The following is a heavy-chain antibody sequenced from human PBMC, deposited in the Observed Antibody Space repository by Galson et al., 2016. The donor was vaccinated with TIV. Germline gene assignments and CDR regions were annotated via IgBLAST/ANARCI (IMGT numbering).Heavy chain of an antibody. Sequence: SVKVSCKASGYTFTSFGMTWVRQAPGQGLEWVGWISAYNGHTNYSQKFQGGVTMTADKSTGKAYLELRRLRSDATYVYFCGRVGAFQFDSSGFTANWGQGTLVTVSA. J-gene: IGHJ4*02. CDR2: ISAYNGHT. CDR3: GRVGAFQFDSSGFTAN. D-gene: IGHD3-22*01. CDR1: GYTFTSFG. V-gene: IGHV1-18*01.